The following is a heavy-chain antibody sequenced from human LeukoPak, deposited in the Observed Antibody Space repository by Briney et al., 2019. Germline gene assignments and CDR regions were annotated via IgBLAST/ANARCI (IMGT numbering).Heavy chain of an antibody. D-gene: IGHD6-13*01. CDR1: GFTFSSYS. CDR2: ISGSGGST. J-gene: IGHJ4*02. CDR3: AKGNRGYSSSSSPDY. Sequence: PGGSLRLSCAASGFTFSSYSMNWVRQAPGKGLEWVSAISGSGGSTYYADSVKGRFTISRDNSKNTLYLQMNSLRAEDTAVYYCAKGNRGYSSSSSPDYWGQGTLVTVSS. V-gene: IGHV3-23*01.